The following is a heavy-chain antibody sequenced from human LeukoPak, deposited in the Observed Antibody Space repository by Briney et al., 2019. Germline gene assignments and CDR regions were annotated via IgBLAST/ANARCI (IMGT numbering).Heavy chain of an antibody. D-gene: IGHD4-17*01. J-gene: IGHJ5*02. CDR3: ARRYGDYPNWFDP. V-gene: IGHV1-3*01. CDR1: GYTFTSYA. Sequence: ASVKVSCKASGYTFTSYAMHWVRQAPGQRLEWMGWINACNGNTKYSQKFQGRVTITRDTSASTAYMELSSLRSEDTAVDYCARRYGDYPNWFDPWGQGTLVTVSS. CDR2: INACNGNT.